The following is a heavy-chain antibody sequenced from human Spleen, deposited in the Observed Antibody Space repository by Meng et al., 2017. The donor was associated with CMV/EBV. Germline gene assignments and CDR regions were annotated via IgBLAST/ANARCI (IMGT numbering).Heavy chain of an antibody. CDR1: GYTFTAFY. Sequence: ASVKVSCKTSGYTFTAFYIHWVRQAPGQGLEWMGWINPYSGDTNYVQKFQDRVTMTTDTSTSTAYMELRSLRSDDTAVYYCARDPHIVVVPAAYYYYYGMDVWGQGTTVTVSS. V-gene: IGHV1-2*02. CDR3: ARDPHIVVVPAAYYYYYGMDV. CDR2: INPYSGDT. J-gene: IGHJ6*02. D-gene: IGHD2-2*01.